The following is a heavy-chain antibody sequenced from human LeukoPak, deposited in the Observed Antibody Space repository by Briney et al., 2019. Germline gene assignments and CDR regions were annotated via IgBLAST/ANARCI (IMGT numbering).Heavy chain of an antibody. J-gene: IGHJ3*01. CDR3: ARDPGTAAYNL. Sequence: GASVKVSCEASGYTFTTYGIGWVRQAPGQGLEWMGWISGYNGNTNYAQKLQGRVTMTTDTSTSTAYMELRSLRSDDTAVYYCARDPGTAAYNLWSQGTMVTVSS. V-gene: IGHV1-18*01. D-gene: IGHD6-13*01. CDR1: GYTFTTYG. CDR2: ISGYNGNT.